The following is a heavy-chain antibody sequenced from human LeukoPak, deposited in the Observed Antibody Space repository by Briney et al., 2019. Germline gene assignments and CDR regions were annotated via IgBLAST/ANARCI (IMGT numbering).Heavy chain of an antibody. D-gene: IGHD1-26*01. CDR1: GYTITGYY. J-gene: IGHJ3*02. V-gene: IGHV1-2*02. CDR2: SNPNSGGT. Sequence: ASVKVSCKASGYTITGYYMHLVRQATGQGLEWMGWSNPNSGGTNYAQKFQGRVTMTRDTSISTAYMELSRLRSDDTAVYYCAREGSGSYHAAFDIWGQGTMVTVSS. CDR3: AREGSGSYHAAFDI.